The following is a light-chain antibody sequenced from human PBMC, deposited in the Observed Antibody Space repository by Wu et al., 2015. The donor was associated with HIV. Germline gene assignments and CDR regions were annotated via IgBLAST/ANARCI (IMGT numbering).Light chain of an antibody. CDR2: KAS. V-gene: IGKV1-5*03. CDR1: QSLDTS. J-gene: IGKJ1*01. Sequence: DIQMTQSPSTLSAFVGDRVSITCRASQSLDTSLAWYQQKPGKIPKLLIYKASNLESGAPSRFSGSGSGTDFTLTISSLQPEDVATYYCQKYNTAPWTFGQGTKVEMK. CDR3: QKYNTAPWT.